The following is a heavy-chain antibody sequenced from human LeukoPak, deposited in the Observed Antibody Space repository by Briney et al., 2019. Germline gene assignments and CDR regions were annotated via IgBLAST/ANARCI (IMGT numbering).Heavy chain of an antibody. D-gene: IGHD4-17*01. Sequence: GGTLRLSCAASGFTFSSYGMTWFRQAPGKGLEWVGRIKSKRDGGTTDYAAPGKGRFTISRDDSENTLYLQMNSLKTEDTAVYYCTADVPNDDGDYVPIDYWGQGTLVTVSS. CDR3: TADVPNDDGDYVPIDY. CDR2: IKSKRDGGTT. V-gene: IGHV3-15*01. CDR1: GFTFSSYG. J-gene: IGHJ4*02.